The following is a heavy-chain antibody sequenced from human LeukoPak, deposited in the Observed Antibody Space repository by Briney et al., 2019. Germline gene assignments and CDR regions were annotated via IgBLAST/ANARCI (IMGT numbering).Heavy chain of an antibody. Sequence: GGSLRLSCAASGFTFSNAWMNWVRQAPGKGLEWVSSISSSSSYIYYADSVKGRFTISRDNAKNSLYLQMNSLRAEDTALYYCAKENYDFWSGYPPYYYYGMDVWGQGTTVTVSS. CDR1: GFTFSNAW. CDR2: ISSSSSYI. D-gene: IGHD3-3*01. V-gene: IGHV3-21*04. J-gene: IGHJ6*02. CDR3: AKENYDFWSGYPPYYYYGMDV.